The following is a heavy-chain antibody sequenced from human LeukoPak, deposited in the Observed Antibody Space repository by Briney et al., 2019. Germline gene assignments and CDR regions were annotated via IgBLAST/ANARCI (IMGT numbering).Heavy chain of an antibody. J-gene: IGHJ3*02. CDR1: GYTFTSYG. CDR2: ISGYNGNT. Sequence: GASVKVSCKAYGYTFTSYGISWVRQAPGQGLEWVGWISGYNGNTHYAQRLQGRVTMTTDTSTTTSYMELRSLRSDDTAVYYCARATGTWGHDGFDIWGQGTMVTVSS. CDR3: ARATGTWGHDGFDI. D-gene: IGHD3-16*01. V-gene: IGHV1-18*01.